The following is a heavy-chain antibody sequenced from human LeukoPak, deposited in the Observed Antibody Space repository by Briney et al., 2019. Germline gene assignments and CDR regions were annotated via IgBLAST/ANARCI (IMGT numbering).Heavy chain of an antibody. Sequence: NPSETLSLTCTVSGGSISSSSYYWGWIRQPPGKGLEWIGSIYYSGSTYYNPSLKSRVTISVDTSKNQFSLKLSSVTAADTAVYYCARHSRVTTDLDYWSQGTLVTVSS. CDR1: GGSISSSSYY. CDR3: ARHSRVTTDLDY. V-gene: IGHV4-39*01. J-gene: IGHJ4*02. CDR2: IYYSGST. D-gene: IGHD1-14*01.